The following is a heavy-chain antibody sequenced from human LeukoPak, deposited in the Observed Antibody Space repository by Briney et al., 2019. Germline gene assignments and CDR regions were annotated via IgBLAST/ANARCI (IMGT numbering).Heavy chain of an antibody. CDR2: INHSGST. CDR3: ARGSSPFDY. CDR1: GGSFSGYY. Sequence: PSETLSLTCAVYGGSFSGYYWSWIRQPPGKGLEWIGEINHSGSTNYNPSLKSRVTISVDTSKNQFSLKLNSVTAADTAVYYCARGSSPFDYWGQGTLVTVSS. J-gene: IGHJ4*02. V-gene: IGHV4-34*01. D-gene: IGHD2-2*01.